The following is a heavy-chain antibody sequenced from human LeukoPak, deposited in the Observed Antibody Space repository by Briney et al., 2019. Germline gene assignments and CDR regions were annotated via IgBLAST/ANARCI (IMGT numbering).Heavy chain of an antibody. CDR1: GGSISSYY. Sequence: PSETLSLTCTVSGGSISSYYWSWIRQPPGKGLEWIGYIYYSGSTNYNPSLKSRVTISVDTSKNQFSLKLSSVTAADTAVYYCARVRRFGDRRYYYGMDVWGQGTTVTVSS. CDR2: IYYSGST. J-gene: IGHJ6*02. D-gene: IGHD3-10*01. CDR3: ARVRRFGDRRYYYGMDV. V-gene: IGHV4-59*01.